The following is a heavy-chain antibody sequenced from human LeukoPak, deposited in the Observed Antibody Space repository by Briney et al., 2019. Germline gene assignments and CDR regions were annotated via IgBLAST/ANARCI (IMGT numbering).Heavy chain of an antibody. D-gene: IGHD6-13*01. CDR3: ARDSSSWYYYYGMDV. Sequence: SGTLSLACTVSGGSISSYYWSWIRQPPGKGLEWIGYIYYSGSTNYNPSLKSRVTISVDTSKNQFSLKLSSVTAADTAVYYCARDSSSWYYYYGMDVWGQGTTVTVSS. J-gene: IGHJ6*02. V-gene: IGHV4-59*01. CDR2: IYYSGST. CDR1: GGSISSYY.